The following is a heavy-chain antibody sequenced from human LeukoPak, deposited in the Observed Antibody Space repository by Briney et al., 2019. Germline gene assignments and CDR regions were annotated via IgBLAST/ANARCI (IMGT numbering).Heavy chain of an antibody. J-gene: IGHJ5*02. Sequence: PGGSLRLSCAASGFTFSSYEMNWVRQAPGKGLEWVSYISSSGSTIYYADSVKGRFALCRDNAKTSLYLQMNSLRAEDTAVYYCAREDMGYCSGGSCYRAWFDPWGQGTLVTVSS. CDR1: GFTFSSYE. V-gene: IGHV3-48*03. CDR3: AREDMGYCSGGSCYRAWFDP. CDR2: ISSSGSTI. D-gene: IGHD2-15*01.